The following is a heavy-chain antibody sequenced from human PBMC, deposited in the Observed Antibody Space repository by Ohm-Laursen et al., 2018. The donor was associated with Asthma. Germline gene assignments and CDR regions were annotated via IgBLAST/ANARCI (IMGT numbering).Heavy chain of an antibody. V-gene: IGHV3-69-1*01. D-gene: IGHD4-17*01. J-gene: IGHJ6*02. CDR2: FSLDSDRI. CDR1: GFTFSDYY. CDR3: ARGLGVTTYGYYYGMDV. Sequence: SPRLSCTASGFTFSDYYMNWVRQAPGKGLEWVSGFSLDSDRIDYADSVKGRFTVSRDNAKNSLYLQMNSLRDEDTAVYYCARGLGVTTYGYYYGMDVWGQGTTVTVSS.